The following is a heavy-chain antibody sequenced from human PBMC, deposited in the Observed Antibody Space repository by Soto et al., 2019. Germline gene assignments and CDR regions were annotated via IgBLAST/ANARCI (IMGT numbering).Heavy chain of an antibody. CDR3: AREGVSSSWYNYYAMDV. CDR2: ISYSGST. V-gene: IGHV4-59*01. J-gene: IGHJ6*02. CDR1: GGSISSYY. Sequence: PSETLSLTCTVSGGSISSYYWSWIRQPPGKGLEWIGYISYSGSTNYNPSLKSRVTISVDTSKNQFSLKLSSVTAADTAVYYCAREGVSSSWYNYYAMDVWGQGTTVTVS. D-gene: IGHD6-13*01.